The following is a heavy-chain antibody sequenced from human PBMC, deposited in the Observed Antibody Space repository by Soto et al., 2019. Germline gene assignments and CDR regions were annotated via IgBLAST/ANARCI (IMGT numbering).Heavy chain of an antibody. CDR2: ISGSGGST. Sequence: GGSLRLSCAASGFTFSSYAMSWVRQAPGKGLELVSAISGSGGSTYYADSVKGRFTISRDNSKNTLYLQMNSLRAEDTAVYYCAKEEPSRYSSSWYSDSYYYYYMGVWGKGTTVTVSS. V-gene: IGHV3-23*01. CDR3: AKEEPSRYSSSWYSDSYYYYYMGV. D-gene: IGHD6-13*01. CDR1: GFTFSSYA. J-gene: IGHJ6*03.